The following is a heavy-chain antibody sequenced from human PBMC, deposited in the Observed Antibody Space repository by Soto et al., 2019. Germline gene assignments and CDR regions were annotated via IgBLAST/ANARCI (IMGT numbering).Heavy chain of an antibody. D-gene: IGHD3-9*01. V-gene: IGHV3-64D*09. J-gene: IGHJ3*02. CDR3: GGATGTKANALDI. Sequence: GGSLRLSCSASGFTFSSYAMHWVRQAPGKGLAYVSAISSNGGSTYYSDSVKGRFTISRDNSKNTLYRQMSSLRAEDTAVDYCGGATGTKANALDIWGQGTMVTVSS. CDR1: GFTFSSYA. CDR2: ISSNGGST.